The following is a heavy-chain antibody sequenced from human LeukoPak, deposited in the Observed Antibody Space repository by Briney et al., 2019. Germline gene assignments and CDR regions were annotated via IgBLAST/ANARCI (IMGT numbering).Heavy chain of an antibody. J-gene: IGHJ4*02. Sequence: GGSLRLSCAASGFTFSSYAMHWVRQAPGKGLEWVSVIYSGGSTYYADSVKGRFTISRDNSKNTLYLQMNSLRAEDTAVYYCARDRLFSYYFDYWGQGTLVTVSS. CDR1: GFTFSSYA. CDR3: ARDRLFSYYFDY. CDR2: IYSGGST. V-gene: IGHV3-66*01.